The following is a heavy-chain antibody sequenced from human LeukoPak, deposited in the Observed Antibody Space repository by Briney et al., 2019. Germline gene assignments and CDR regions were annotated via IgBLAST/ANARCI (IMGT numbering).Heavy chain of an antibody. J-gene: IGHJ3*02. CDR3: ARALGNDAFDI. Sequence: ASVKVSCKASGGTFSNYAISWVRQAPGQGLEWMGRIIPILGVANYAQKFQGRVSITADKSTGTAYMELSSLRSEDTAVYFCARALGNDAFDIWGQGTMVTVSS. CDR2: IIPILGVA. V-gene: IGHV1-69*04. CDR1: GGTFSNYA.